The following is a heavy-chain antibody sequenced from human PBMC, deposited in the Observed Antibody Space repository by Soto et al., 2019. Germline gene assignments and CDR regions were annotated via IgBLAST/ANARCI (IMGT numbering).Heavy chain of an antibody. Sequence: PGESLKISCEGFGFSLNPYWIAWVRQTPGKGLEWMGAIFPGDSDTRYSPSFQGQVNISADRSLSAAYLHWNSLKFSDTAIYYCARQGLPYRGSGYHDAMDVWGRGTTVTVSS. CDR2: IFPGDSDT. CDR1: GFSLNPYW. D-gene: IGHD1-26*01. V-gene: IGHV5-51*01. J-gene: IGHJ6*02. CDR3: ARQGLPYRGSGYHDAMDV.